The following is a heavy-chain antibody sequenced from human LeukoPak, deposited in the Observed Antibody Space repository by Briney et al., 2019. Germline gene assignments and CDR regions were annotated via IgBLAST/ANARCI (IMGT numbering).Heavy chain of an antibody. J-gene: IGHJ4*02. CDR2: ISYDGSNK. D-gene: IGHD1-26*01. CDR3: ARRAVGAVHFDY. V-gene: IGHV3-30-3*01. Sequence: GRSLRLSCAASGFTFSSYAMHWVRQAPGKGLEWVAVISYDGSNKYYADSVKGRFTISRDNSKNTLYLQMNSLRAEDTAVYYCARRAVGAVHFDYWGQGTLVTVSS. CDR1: GFTFSSYA.